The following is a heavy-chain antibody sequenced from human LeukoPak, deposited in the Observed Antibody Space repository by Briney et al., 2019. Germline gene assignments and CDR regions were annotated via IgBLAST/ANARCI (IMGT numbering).Heavy chain of an antibody. CDR2: VSKYTGNA. D-gene: IGHD4-17*01. V-gene: IGHV1-18*01. CDR3: AREDDRSFGAYDC. J-gene: IGHJ4*02. CDR1: NYTFSDYD. Sequence: ASVRVSCKASNYTFSDYDVTWVRQAPGQGLEWMGWVSKYTGNADYAPKFQGRVSMTTDTSTRTAYMKLRSLRPDDTAVYFCAREDDRSFGAYDCWGQGTLVTVS.